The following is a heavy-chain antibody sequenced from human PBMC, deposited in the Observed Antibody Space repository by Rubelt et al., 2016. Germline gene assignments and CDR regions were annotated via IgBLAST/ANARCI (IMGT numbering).Heavy chain of an antibody. CDR1: GASISSRSYY. D-gene: IGHD6-19*01. Sequence: QLQLQESGPGLVKPSETLSLTCTVSGASISSRSYYWGWIRQPPGKGLEWIGSIYYSGSTYYNPSIKSRVTISVGTSKNQFSLKLSSVTAADTAVYYCARLSSGWYYFDYWGQGTLVTVSS. J-gene: IGHJ4*02. CDR2: IYYSGST. CDR3: ARLSSGWYYFDY. V-gene: IGHV4-39*01.